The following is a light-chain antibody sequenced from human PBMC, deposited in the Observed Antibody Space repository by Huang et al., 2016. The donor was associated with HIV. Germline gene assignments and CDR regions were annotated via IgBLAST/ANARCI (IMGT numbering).Light chain of an antibody. CDR1: QTVLYSINKKNY. Sequence: DIVMTQSPDSLAVSPGERATINCKSSQTVLYSINKKNYLARFQQKPGRPPKLLIYWATTRESGVPDRFSGSGSGTDFTLTINNLQAEDVAVYFCLQYYSVPQTFGHGTKVEIK. J-gene: IGKJ1*01. CDR3: LQYYSVPQT. V-gene: IGKV4-1*01. CDR2: WAT.